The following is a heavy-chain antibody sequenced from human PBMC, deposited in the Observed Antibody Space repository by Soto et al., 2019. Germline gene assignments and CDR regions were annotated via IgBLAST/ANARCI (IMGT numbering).Heavy chain of an antibody. CDR1: GFTFSSYG. J-gene: IGHJ4*02. CDR3: AKSGPIYDLWSGYLNYFDY. D-gene: IGHD3-3*01. CDR2: ISYDGSNK. Sequence: QVQLVESGGGVVQPGRSLRLSCAASGFTFSSYGMHWVRQAPGKGLEWVAVISYDGSNKYYADSVKGRFTISRDNSKNTLYLQMNSLRAEDTAVYYCAKSGPIYDLWSGYLNYFDYWGQGTLVTVSS. V-gene: IGHV3-30*18.